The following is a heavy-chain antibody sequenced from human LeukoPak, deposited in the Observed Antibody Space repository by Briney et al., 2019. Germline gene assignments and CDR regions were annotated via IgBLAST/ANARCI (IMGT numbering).Heavy chain of an antibody. V-gene: IGHV4-31*03. Sequence: SQTLSLTCTVSADSLSSGGHYWAWIRQFPGKGLESIGFIHHSGRSRHNPSLKDRVAVSVDTSRKQFALKLSSVTAADTAMYYCARGGNRFGGFYFDYWGQGIQVIVSS. CDR1: ADSLSSGGHY. CDR3: ARGGNRFGGFYFDY. CDR2: IHHSGRS. D-gene: IGHD3-10*01. J-gene: IGHJ4*02.